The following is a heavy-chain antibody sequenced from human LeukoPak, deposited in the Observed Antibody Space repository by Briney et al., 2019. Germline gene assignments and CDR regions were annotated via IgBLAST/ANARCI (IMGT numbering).Heavy chain of an antibody. CDR2: IIPIFGTA. CDR3: ARDGAMADCSSTSCSFDY. CDR1: GGTFSSYA. J-gene: IGHJ4*02. V-gene: IGHV1-69*13. D-gene: IGHD2-2*01. Sequence: SVKVSCKASGGTFSSYAISWVRQAPGQGLEWMGGIIPIFGTANYAQKFQGRVTITADESTSTAYMELSSLRSEDTAVYYCARDGAMADCSSTSCSFDYWGQGTLVTVSS.